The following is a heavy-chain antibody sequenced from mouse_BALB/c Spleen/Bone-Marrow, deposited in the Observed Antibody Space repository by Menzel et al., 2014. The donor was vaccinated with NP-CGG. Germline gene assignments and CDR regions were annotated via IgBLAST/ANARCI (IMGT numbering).Heavy chain of an antibody. CDR2: IWWDDDK. J-gene: IGHJ3*01. V-gene: IGHV8-8*01. D-gene: IGHD2-3*01. Sequence: QVTLKESGPGILQPSQTLSLTCSFSGFSLSTSGLSVGWIRQPSGKGLEWLAHIWWDDDKRYNPALRSRLTISKDTSSKQVFLKIASVDTADTATYYCARIEFDGYFAYWGQGTLVTVSA. CDR1: GFSLSTSGLS. CDR3: ARIEFDGYFAY.